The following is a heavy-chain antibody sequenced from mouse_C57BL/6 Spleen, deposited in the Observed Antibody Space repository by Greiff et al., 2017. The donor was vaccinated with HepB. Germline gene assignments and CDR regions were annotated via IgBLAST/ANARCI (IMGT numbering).Heavy chain of an antibody. CDR1: GYTFTSYW. CDR3: ARRGTHGYYLDY. Sequence: QVQLQQPGAELVKPGASVKMSCKASGYTFTSYWITWVKQRPGQGLEWIGDIYPGCGSTNYNEKFKSKATLTVDTSSSTAYMQLSSLTSEDSAVYYCARRGTHGYYLDYWGQGTTVTVSS. J-gene: IGHJ2*01. V-gene: IGHV1-55*01. CDR2: IYPGCGST. D-gene: IGHD2-2*01.